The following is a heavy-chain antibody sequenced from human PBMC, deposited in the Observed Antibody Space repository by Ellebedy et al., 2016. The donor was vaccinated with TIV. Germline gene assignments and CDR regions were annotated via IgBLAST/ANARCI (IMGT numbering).Heavy chain of an antibody. Sequence: PGGSLRLSCAASGFTFTSFAMNWVRQAPGMGLEWVSYISGRSTTIYYADSVKGRFTISRDNVKNSLHLQMNSLRDEDTAVYYCARGSYESDGFPTDPNYFGPWGQGTLVTVSS. CDR3: ARGSYESDGFPTDPNYFGP. J-gene: IGHJ5*02. CDR2: ISGRSTTI. CDR1: GFTFTSFA. D-gene: IGHD3-22*01. V-gene: IGHV3-48*02.